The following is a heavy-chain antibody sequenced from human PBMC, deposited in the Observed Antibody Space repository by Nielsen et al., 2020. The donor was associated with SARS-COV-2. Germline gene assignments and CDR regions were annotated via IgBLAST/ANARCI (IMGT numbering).Heavy chain of an antibody. D-gene: IGHD4-17*01. Sequence: GESLKISCAASGFTFSSYGMHWVRQAPGKGLEWVAVISYDGSNKYYADSVKGRFTISRDNSKNTLYLQMNSLRAEDTAVYYCAKAYDYGDPSPFDYWGQGTLVTVSS. J-gene: IGHJ4*02. CDR1: GFTFSSYG. CDR3: AKAYDYGDPSPFDY. CDR2: ISYDGSNK. V-gene: IGHV3-30*18.